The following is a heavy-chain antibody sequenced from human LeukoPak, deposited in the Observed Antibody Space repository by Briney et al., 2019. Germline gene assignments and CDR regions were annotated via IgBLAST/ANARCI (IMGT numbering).Heavy chain of an antibody. Sequence: SQTLSLTCAISGDSVSSNSAAWNWIRQSPSIGLEWLGRTYYRSKWYNDYAVSVKSRITINPDTSKNQFSLQLNSVTPEDTAVYYCARAIAAAGSKWFDPWGQGTLVTVSS. J-gene: IGHJ5*02. V-gene: IGHV6-1*01. D-gene: IGHD6-13*01. CDR1: GDSVSSNSAA. CDR2: TYYRSKWYN. CDR3: ARAIAAAGSKWFDP.